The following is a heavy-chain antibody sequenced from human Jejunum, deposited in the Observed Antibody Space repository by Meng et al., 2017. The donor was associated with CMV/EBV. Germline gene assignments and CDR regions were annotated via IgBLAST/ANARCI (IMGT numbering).Heavy chain of an antibody. Sequence: QITLKESGPTLVKPTQTLTLTCLFPGFSLSTSGVGVGWIRQPPGKALECLAIIYGDDEKRYSPSLESRLTVTKDTSKNQVVLTMTNMVPVDTATYYCARAAARPSDWFDTWGQGTLVTVSS. J-gene: IGHJ5*02. CDR1: GFSLSTSGVG. CDR3: ARAAARPSDWFDT. CDR2: IYGDDEK. D-gene: IGHD6-6*01. V-gene: IGHV2-5*02.